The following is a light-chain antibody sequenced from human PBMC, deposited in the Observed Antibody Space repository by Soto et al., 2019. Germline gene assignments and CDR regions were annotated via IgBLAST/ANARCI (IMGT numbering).Light chain of an antibody. J-gene: IGKJ2*01. CDR1: QSVSTC. V-gene: IGKV1-5*03. Sequence: DIQMTQSPSTLSASIGDRVTITCRASQSVSTCLAWYQQKPGKAPKLLIYKASSLESGVPSRSSGSGSGTEFTLTISSLQPDDFATYHCQQYDTYDSYTFGQGTKLEIK. CDR2: KAS. CDR3: QQYDTYDSYT.